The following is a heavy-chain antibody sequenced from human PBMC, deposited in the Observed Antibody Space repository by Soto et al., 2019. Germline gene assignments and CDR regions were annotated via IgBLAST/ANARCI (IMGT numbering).Heavy chain of an antibody. CDR3: ATDDFWTGYYVDY. V-gene: IGHV3-23*01. CDR1: GFTFSIYA. D-gene: IGHD3-3*01. J-gene: IGHJ4*02. CDR2: ISGSGGST. Sequence: GGSLRLSCAASGFTFSIYAMSWVRQAPGKGLEWVSAISGSGGSTYYADSMKGRFTISRDNSKNTLYLQMNSLRAEDTAVYYCATDDFWTGYYVDYWGQGPPVTVSS.